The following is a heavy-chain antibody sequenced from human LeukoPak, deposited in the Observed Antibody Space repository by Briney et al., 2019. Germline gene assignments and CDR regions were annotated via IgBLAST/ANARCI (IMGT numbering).Heavy chain of an antibody. V-gene: IGHV3-21*01. CDR3: ARDGRSSSWYDLFDY. D-gene: IGHD6-13*01. J-gene: IGHJ4*02. Sequence: GGSLRLSCAASGFTFSSYSMNWVRQAPGKGLEWVSSISSSSSYIYYADSVKGRFTISRDNAKNSLYLQMNSLRAEDTAVYYCARDGRSSSWYDLFDYWGQGTLVTVSS. CDR1: GFTFSSYS. CDR2: ISSSSSYI.